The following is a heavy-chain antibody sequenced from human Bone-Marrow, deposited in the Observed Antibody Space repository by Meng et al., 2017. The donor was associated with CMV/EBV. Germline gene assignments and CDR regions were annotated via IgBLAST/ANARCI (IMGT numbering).Heavy chain of an antibody. CDR2: IIPILGTA. CDR1: GGTLDSNA. V-gene: IGHV1-69*05. CDR3: ATDRGKVGLRIYSYYGMDV. J-gene: IGHJ6*02. Sequence: SVKVSCKASGGTLDSNAISWVRQAPGQGLEWMGGIIPILGTANYSQRFQGRVTITTDESTSTVYMELSSLRSEDTAVYYCATDRGKVGLRIYSYYGMDVWGQGTLVTVSS. D-gene: IGHD1-26*01.